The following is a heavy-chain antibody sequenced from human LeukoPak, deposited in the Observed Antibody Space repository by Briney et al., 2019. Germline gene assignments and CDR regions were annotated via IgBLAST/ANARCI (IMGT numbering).Heavy chain of an antibody. CDR1: GGTFSSYA. CDR2: IIPIFGTA. D-gene: IGHD5-18*01. Sequence: SVKVSFKASGGTFSSYAISWVRQAPGQGLEWMGGIIPIFGTANYAQKFQGRVTITTDESTSTAYMELSSLRSEDTAVYYCARGDVDTAMVTRYYYYYYMDVWGKGTTVTVSS. CDR3: ARGDVDTAMVTRYYYYYYMDV. V-gene: IGHV1-69*05. J-gene: IGHJ6*03.